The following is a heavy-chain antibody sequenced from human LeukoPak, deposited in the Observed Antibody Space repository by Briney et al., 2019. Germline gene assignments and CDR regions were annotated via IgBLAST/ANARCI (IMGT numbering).Heavy chain of an antibody. V-gene: IGHV1-18*04. CDR1: GYTFTGYY. Sequence: ASVKVSCKASGYTFTGYYMHWVRQAPGQGLEWMGWISAYNGNTNYAQKLQGRVTMTTDTSTSTAYMELRSLRSDDTAVYYCARAETVVVPAATNNWGQGTLVTVSS. J-gene: IGHJ4*02. CDR3: ARAETVVVPAATNN. D-gene: IGHD2-2*01. CDR2: ISAYNGNT.